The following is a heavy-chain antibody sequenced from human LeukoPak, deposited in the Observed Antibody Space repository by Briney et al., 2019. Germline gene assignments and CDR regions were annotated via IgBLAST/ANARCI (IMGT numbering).Heavy chain of an antibody. V-gene: IGHV3-23*01. CDR1: GFTFSSYA. CDR2: ISGSGGST. D-gene: IGHD3-9*01. Sequence: GRSLRLSCAASGFTFSSYAMGWVRQAPGKGLEWVSAISGSGGSTYYADSVKGRFTISRDNSKNTLYLQMNSLRAEDTAVYYCEKLDPPIKDWQRGFDAFAISGQGTMVTVSS. J-gene: IGHJ3*02. CDR3: EKLDPPIKDWQRGFDAFAI.